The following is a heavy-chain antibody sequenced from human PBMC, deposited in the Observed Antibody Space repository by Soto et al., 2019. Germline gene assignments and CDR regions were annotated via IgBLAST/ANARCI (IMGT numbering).Heavy chain of an antibody. CDR2: ISSNGGST. CDR3: ARGWMGAFFDY. CDR1: GFTFSSYA. V-gene: IGHV3-64*01. J-gene: IGHJ4*02. Sequence: GVSLRLSCAASGFTFSSYAMHWVRQAPGKGLEYVSAISSNGGSTYYANSVKGRFTISRDNSKNTLYLQMGSLRAEDMAVYYCARGWMGAFFDYWGQGTLVTVSS. D-gene: IGHD5-12*01.